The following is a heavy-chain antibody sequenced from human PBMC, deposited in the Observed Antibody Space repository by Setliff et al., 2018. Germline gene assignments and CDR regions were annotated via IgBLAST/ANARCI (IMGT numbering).Heavy chain of an antibody. D-gene: IGHD3-3*01. J-gene: IGHJ6*03. Sequence: TSETLSLTCTVSGDSISSRTYYWSWIRQPAGKGLEWIGHIYTSWSTNYNPSLKSRLTISVDTSKNQFSLNLSSVTAADTAVYYCARVTGFFYVDAWGKGTTVTVSS. CDR2: IYTSWST. CDR1: GDSISSRTYY. V-gene: IGHV4-61*09. CDR3: ARVTGFFYVDA.